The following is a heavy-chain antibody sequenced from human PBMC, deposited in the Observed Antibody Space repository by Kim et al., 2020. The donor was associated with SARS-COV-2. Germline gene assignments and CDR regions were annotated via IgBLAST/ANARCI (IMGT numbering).Heavy chain of an antibody. CDR3: ARQAISSSWYGAFDY. Sequence: SETLSLTCTVPGGSISSGSYYWSWIRQPAGKGLEWIGRIYTSVSTNYNPSLKIRVTISVDTSKNQFSLKLSSVTAADTAVYYCARQAISSSWYGAFDYWGQGTLVTVSS. CDR2: IYTSVST. CDR1: GGSISSGSYY. J-gene: IGHJ4*02. D-gene: IGHD6-13*01. V-gene: IGHV4-61*02.